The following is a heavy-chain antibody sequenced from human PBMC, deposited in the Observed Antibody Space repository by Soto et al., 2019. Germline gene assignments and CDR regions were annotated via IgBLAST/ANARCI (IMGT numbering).Heavy chain of an antibody. V-gene: IGHV3-30-3*01. CDR3: ASRIAVAGAAYDYYYGMDV. CDR2: ISYDGSNK. CDR1: GFTFSNYP. Sequence: PGGSLRLSCAASGFTFSNYPMHWVRQAPDKGLEWVTIISYDGSNKRYADSVKGRFTISRDNSKNTLYVQMNSLRAEDTAVYYCASRIAVAGAAYDYYYGMDVWGQGTTVTVSS. J-gene: IGHJ6*02. D-gene: IGHD6-19*01.